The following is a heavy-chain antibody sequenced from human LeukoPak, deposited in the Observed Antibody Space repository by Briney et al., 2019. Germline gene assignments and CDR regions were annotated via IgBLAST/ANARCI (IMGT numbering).Heavy chain of an antibody. D-gene: IGHD3/OR15-3a*01. CDR3: ARDVLWTGYDTFDY. Sequence: GGSLRLSCAASGFTFDDYGMSWVRQAPGKGLEWVSGINWNGGSTGYADSVKGRFTISRDNAKNSLYLQVNSLRAEDTALYYCARDVLWTGYDTFDYWGQGTLVTVSS. V-gene: IGHV3-20*04. CDR2: INWNGGST. CDR1: GFTFDDYG. J-gene: IGHJ4*02.